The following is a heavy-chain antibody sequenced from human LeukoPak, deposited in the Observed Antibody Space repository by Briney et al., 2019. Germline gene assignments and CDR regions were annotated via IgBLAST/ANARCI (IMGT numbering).Heavy chain of an antibody. Sequence: GGSLTLSCAPSGFTSYNYAMSWVRPAPGKGLDWVSAIRASGVATFYVDTVNGRFTISRDSSRNTLYLEMNSLRAEDTAVYYCAVRIGVDIHWGQGTLVTVSS. CDR3: AVRIGVDIH. D-gene: IGHD3-22*01. CDR2: IRASGVAT. J-gene: IGHJ4*02. V-gene: IGHV3-23*02. CDR1: GFTSYNYA.